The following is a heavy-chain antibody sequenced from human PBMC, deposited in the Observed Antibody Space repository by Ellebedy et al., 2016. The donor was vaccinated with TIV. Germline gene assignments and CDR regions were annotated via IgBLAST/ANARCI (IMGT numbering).Heavy chain of an antibody. Sequence: GESLKISCAASGFTFSSYAMNWVRQAPGKGLGWVSAISGSGGSTYYADSVRGRFSISRDNSKNTLYLQMNSLRAEDTAVYYCARDRDSSGWQPGDAFDIWGQGTMVTVSS. J-gene: IGHJ3*02. V-gene: IGHV3-23*01. CDR1: GFTFSSYA. CDR3: ARDRDSSGWQPGDAFDI. CDR2: ISGSGGST. D-gene: IGHD6-19*01.